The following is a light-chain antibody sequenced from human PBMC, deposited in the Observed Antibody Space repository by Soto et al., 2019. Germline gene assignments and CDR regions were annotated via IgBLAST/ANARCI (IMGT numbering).Light chain of an antibody. CDR2: DAS. V-gene: IGKV3-20*01. Sequence: EIVLTQSPDTLSLSPGERATLSCRASQSVGINFLAWYQQKPGQAPTLLIYDASSRASGLPDRFSGSGSETDFTLTVSRLELEDFSVYFCHQYGTSPQTFGQGTKVEI. CDR3: HQYGTSPQT. CDR1: QSVGINF. J-gene: IGKJ1*01.